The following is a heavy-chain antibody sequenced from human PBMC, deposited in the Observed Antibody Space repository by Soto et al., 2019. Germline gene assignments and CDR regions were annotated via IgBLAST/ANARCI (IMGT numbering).Heavy chain of an antibody. V-gene: IGHV3-23*01. CDR3: AKEGDWNYGSYYYYYYMDV. Sequence: GGSLRLSCAASGFTFSSYAMSWVRQAPGKGLEWVSAISGSGGSTYYADSVKGRFTISRDNSKNTLYLQMNSLRAEDTAVYYCAKEGDWNYGSYYYYYYMDVWDKGTTVTVSS. J-gene: IGHJ6*03. CDR1: GFTFSSYA. CDR2: ISGSGGST. D-gene: IGHD1-7*01.